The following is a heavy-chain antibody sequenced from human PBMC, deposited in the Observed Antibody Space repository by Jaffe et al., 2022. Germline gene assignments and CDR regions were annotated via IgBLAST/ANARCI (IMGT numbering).Heavy chain of an antibody. CDR2: IYHSGST. J-gene: IGHJ4*02. D-gene: IGHD1-26*01. V-gene: IGHV4-38-2*01. CDR3: ARVHSGSYEGDY. Sequence: QVQLQESGPGLVKPSETLSLTCAVSGYSISSGYYWGWIRQPPGKGLEWIGSIYHSGSTYYNPSLKSRVTISVDTSKNQFSLKLSSVTAADTAVYYCARVHSGSYEGDYWGQGTLVTVSS. CDR1: GYSISSGYY.